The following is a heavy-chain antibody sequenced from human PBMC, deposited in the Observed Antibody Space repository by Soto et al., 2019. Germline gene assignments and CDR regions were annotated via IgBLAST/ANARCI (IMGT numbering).Heavy chain of an antibody. V-gene: IGHV4-59*01. CDR2: IYYSGST. D-gene: IGHD3-3*01. CDR1: GGSISSDC. CDR3: ARVFKSWSGYYRGYGMDV. J-gene: IGHJ6*02. Sequence: PSETLSLTCTVPGGSISSDCWSWIRQPPGKGLEWIGYIYYSGSTNYNPSLKSRVTISVDTSKNQFSLKLSSVTAADTAVYYCARVFKSWSGYYRGYGMDVWGQGTTVTVSS.